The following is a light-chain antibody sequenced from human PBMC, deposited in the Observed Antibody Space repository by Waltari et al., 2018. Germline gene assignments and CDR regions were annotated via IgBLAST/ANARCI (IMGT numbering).Light chain of an antibody. Sequence: DIQMTQSPSPLSASVGDRVTITCRASQTIYNSLNWYQHKQGKAPRLLISDASTLQNGVPSRISGRGSGTEFTLAISRLQPEDFATYYCQQSYTLPYTFGQGTQLDI. CDR2: DAS. J-gene: IGKJ2*01. V-gene: IGKV1-39*01. CDR3: QQSYTLPYT. CDR1: QTIYNS.